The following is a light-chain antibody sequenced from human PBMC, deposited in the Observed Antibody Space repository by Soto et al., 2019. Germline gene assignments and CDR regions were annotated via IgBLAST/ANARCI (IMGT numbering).Light chain of an antibody. CDR3: QQRSNWPRT. Sequence: EIVLTQGPATLSLSPGERATLSCRASQSFSSYLAWYQQKPGQAPRLLIYDASTRATGIPARFSGSGSGTDFTLTISSLEPEDFAVYYCQQRSNWPRTFGQGTKVDTK. CDR2: DAS. CDR1: QSFSSY. V-gene: IGKV3-11*01. J-gene: IGKJ1*01.